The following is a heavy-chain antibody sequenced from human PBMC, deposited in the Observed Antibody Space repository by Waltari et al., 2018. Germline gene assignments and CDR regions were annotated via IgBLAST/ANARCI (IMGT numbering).Heavy chain of an antibody. CDR1: GFSFSDYY. Sequence: QVQLVESGGGLVKPGGSLRLSCAASGFSFSDYYMTWIRKAPGKGLGWIVYISSRDNIRYHAVSVMGRFTISRDNAKKSLDRQMKSLRAEDTAVYFCARAREQNYCFWSGYSFYFDRWRQGALVTVSS. CDR2: ISSRDNIR. V-gene: IGHV3-11*01. J-gene: IGHJ4*02. CDR3: ARAREQNYCFWSGYSFYFDR. D-gene: IGHD3-3*01.